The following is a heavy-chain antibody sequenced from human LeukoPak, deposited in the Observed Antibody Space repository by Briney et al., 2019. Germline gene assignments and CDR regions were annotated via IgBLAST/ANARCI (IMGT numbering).Heavy chain of an antibody. V-gene: IGHV3-74*01. CDR2: INSDGSST. Sequence: GGSLRLSCAASGFIFSRYWMNWVRQAPGKGPVWVSRINSDGSSTSYADPVKGRFTISRDNAKNTLYLQMNSLRAEDTAVYYCARDPRYCGGDCYTFDYWGQGTLVTVSS. J-gene: IGHJ4*02. CDR1: GFIFSRYW. CDR3: ARDPRYCGGDCYTFDY. D-gene: IGHD2-21*02.